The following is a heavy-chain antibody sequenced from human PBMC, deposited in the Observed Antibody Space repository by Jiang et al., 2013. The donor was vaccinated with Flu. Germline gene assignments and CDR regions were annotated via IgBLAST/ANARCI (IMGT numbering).Heavy chain of an antibody. V-gene: IGHV1-46*01. CDR3: ARGRYYDSSGNTLGDY. Sequence: SGAEVKKPGASVKVSCRASGYTFTSYYMHWVRQAPGQGLEWMGIINPSGGSTSYAQKFQGRVTMTRDTSTSTVYMELSSLRSEDTAVYYCARGRYYDSSGNTLGDYWGQGTLVTVSS. CDR1: GYTFTSYY. J-gene: IGHJ4*02. D-gene: IGHD3-22*01. CDR2: INPSGGST.